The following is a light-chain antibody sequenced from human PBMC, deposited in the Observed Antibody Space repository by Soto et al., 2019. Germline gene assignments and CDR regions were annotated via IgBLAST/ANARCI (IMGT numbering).Light chain of an antibody. Sequence: EIGLTQSPRAVSLYPGERAILSFRVIQSVSSSYLAWYQQKPGQAPRLRIYGASSRATGIPDRFSCSGSGTDFTLTISRLEPEDFAVYYCQQYGSSPPTFGRGTKVDIK. J-gene: IGKJ1*01. CDR3: QQYGSSPPT. CDR2: GAS. CDR1: QSVSSSY. V-gene: IGKV3-20*01.